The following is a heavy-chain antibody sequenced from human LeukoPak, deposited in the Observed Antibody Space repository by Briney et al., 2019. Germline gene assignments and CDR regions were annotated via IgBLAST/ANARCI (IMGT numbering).Heavy chain of an antibody. Sequence: GGSLRLSCAASGFTFSNYAMNWVRQAPGKGLECVSTISASGRDTYYADSVKGRLSISRDNSKSTLSLQMNSLRVEDTAVYYCAKDRPDYLDSNPFYDYWGQGTQVTVSS. CDR3: AKDRPDYLDSNPFYDY. CDR1: GFTFSNYA. D-gene: IGHD3-22*01. CDR2: ISASGRDT. V-gene: IGHV3-23*01. J-gene: IGHJ4*02.